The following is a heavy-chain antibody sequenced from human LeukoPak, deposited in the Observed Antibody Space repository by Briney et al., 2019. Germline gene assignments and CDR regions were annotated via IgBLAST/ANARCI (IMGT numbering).Heavy chain of an antibody. V-gene: IGHV3-7*03. CDR2: VKQDGGEK. CDR3: ARDQYCSGGTCYYFGLDV. J-gene: IGHJ6*04. Sequence: GGSLRLSCAASGFTFSSFWVSWARQAPGKGLEWVANVKQDGGEKYYVDSVKGRFTISRDNAKNSLYLQMNSLRAEDTAVYYCARDQYCSGGTCYYFGLDVWGKGATVTVSS. D-gene: IGHD2-15*01. CDR1: GFTFSSFW.